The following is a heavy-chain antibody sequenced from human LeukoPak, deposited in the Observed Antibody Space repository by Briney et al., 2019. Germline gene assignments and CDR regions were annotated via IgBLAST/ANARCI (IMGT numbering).Heavy chain of an antibody. CDR2: ISWNSGSI. J-gene: IGHJ5*02. CDR3: AKDSGYDANHNWFDP. V-gene: IGHV3-9*01. D-gene: IGHD5-12*01. Sequence: GGSLRLSCAASGFTFDDYAMHWVRQAPGKGLEWVSGISWNSGSIGYADSVKGRFTISRYNAKNSLYLQMNSLRAEDTALYYCAKDSGYDANHNWFDPWGQGTLVTVSS. CDR1: GFTFDDYA.